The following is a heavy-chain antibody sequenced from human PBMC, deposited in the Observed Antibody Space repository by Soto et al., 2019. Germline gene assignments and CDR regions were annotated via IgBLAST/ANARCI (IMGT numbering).Heavy chain of an antibody. Sequence: ASVKASCKASGYTFTSYGISWVRQAPGQGLEWMGWISAYNGNTNYAQKLQGRVTMTTDTSTSTAYMELRSLRSDDTAVYYCAREDRRWYYYYMDVWGKGTTVTVSS. CDR2: ISAYNGNT. D-gene: IGHD2-15*01. CDR3: AREDRRWYYYYMDV. CDR1: GYTFTSYG. J-gene: IGHJ6*03. V-gene: IGHV1-18*01.